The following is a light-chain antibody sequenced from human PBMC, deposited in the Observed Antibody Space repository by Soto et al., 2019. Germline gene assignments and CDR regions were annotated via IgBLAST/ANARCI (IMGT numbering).Light chain of an antibody. J-gene: IGKJ1*01. CDR3: QQRSNWPPET. CDR1: RSVSNY. Sequence: EIVLTQSPATLSLSPGESATLSCRASRSVSNYLAWYQQKPGQAPRLLIYDASSRPTDIPARFSGSGSGTDFTLTISSLEPEDFAVYYCQQRSNWPPETFGQGTKVDIK. V-gene: IGKV3-11*01. CDR2: DAS.